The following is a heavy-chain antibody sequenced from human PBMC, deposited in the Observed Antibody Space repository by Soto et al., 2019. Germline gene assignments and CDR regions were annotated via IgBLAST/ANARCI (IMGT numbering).Heavy chain of an antibody. V-gene: IGHV3-7*03. CDR3: ARSYYYDSSGLT. D-gene: IGHD3-22*01. Sequence: XGSLRLSRAASGFTFSRYRMSWVRQAPGKGLEWVANIKQDGSEKYYVDSVKGRFTISRDNAKNSLYLQMNSLRAEDTAVYYCARSYYYDSSGLTWGQGTLVTVSS. J-gene: IGHJ4*02. CDR1: GFTFSRYR. CDR2: IKQDGSEK.